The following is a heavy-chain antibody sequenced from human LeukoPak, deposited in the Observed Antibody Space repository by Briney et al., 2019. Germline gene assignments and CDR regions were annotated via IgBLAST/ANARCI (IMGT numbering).Heavy chain of an antibody. CDR3: ARGPRGYCSSTSCYMVWWWRGGYFDY. D-gene: IGHD2-2*02. CDR1: GGSISSSSYY. V-gene: IGHV4-39*07. CDR2: IYYSGST. Sequence: SETLSLTCTVSGGSISSSSYYWGWIRQPPGKGLEWIGSIYYSGSTYYNPSLKSRVTISVDTSKNQFSLKLSSVTAADTAVYYCARGPRGYCSSTSCYMVWWWRGGYFDYWGQGTLVTVSS. J-gene: IGHJ4*02.